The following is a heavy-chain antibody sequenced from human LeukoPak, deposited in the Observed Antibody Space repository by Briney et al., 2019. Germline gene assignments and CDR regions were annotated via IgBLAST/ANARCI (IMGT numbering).Heavy chain of an antibody. D-gene: IGHD3-9*01. V-gene: IGHV1-69*06. CDR3: VRDRALRFRYFAWLLMTGWFDP. CDR2: IIPIFGSA. CDR1: GGTFSSYA. Sequence: GSSVKVSFKASGGTFSSYAISWVRQAPGQGLEWMGGIIPIFGSANYAQKFHGRVTITSHRSTRTAYMALSSMKSEDTAVYYCVRDRALRFRYFAWLLMTGWFDPWGQGTLVTVSS. J-gene: IGHJ5*02.